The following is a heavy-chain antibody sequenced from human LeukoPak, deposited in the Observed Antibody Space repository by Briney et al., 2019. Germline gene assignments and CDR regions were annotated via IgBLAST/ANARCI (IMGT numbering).Heavy chain of an antibody. J-gene: IGHJ3*02. Sequence: SETLSLTCTVSGGSISSYYWSCIRQPPGKGLEWIGYIYYSGSTNYNPSLKSRVTISVDTSKNQFSLKLSSVTAADTAVYYCARVGVLRGAFDIWGQGTMVTVSS. D-gene: IGHD2/OR15-2a*01. CDR3: ARVGVLRGAFDI. CDR1: GGSISSYY. CDR2: IYYSGST. V-gene: IGHV4-59*01.